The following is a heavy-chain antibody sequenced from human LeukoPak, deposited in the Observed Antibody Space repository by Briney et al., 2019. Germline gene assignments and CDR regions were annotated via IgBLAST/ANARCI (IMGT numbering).Heavy chain of an antibody. CDR2: ITGSGGNT. CDR1: GFIFSSYS. CDR3: AKAASSSWPSYYYGMDV. V-gene: IGHV3-23*01. J-gene: IGHJ6*02. D-gene: IGHD6-13*01. Sequence: GGSLRLSCAASGFIFSSYSVSWVRQAPGKGLEWVSVITGSGGNTYYADSVKGRFTISKDNSKNTVYLQMSSLRVDDTAVYYCAKAASSSWPSYYYGMDVWGQGTTVTVSS.